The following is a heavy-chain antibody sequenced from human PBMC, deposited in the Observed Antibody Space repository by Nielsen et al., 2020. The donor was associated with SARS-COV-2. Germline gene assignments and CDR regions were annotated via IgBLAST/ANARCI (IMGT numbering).Heavy chain of an antibody. V-gene: IGHV3-7*01. J-gene: IGHJ3*01. Sequence: GESLKISCAASGFTFTSHWMSWVRQVPGKGLEWVADIKPDGSEKVYVDSVKGRFTISRDNAKNSMSLQMNSLRVEDTAVYYCARDWSRAFDVWGQGTMVTVSS. CDR1: GFTFTSHW. CDR3: ARDWSRAFDV. CDR2: IKPDGSEK.